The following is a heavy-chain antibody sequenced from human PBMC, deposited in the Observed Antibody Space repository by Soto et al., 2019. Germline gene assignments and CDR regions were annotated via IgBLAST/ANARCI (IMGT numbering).Heavy chain of an antibody. V-gene: IGHV1-69*01. Sequence: QVQLVQSGAEVKKPGSSVKLSCKASGGTFSSYAISWVRKAPGQGLEWMGGVIPIFGTANYAQKFQGRVTITADESTSTAYMELSSLRSEDTAVYYCARGTTVTPPYYFDYWGQGTLVTVS. D-gene: IGHD4-17*01. CDR1: GGTFSSYA. CDR3: ARGTTVTPPYYFDY. J-gene: IGHJ4*02. CDR2: VIPIFGTA.